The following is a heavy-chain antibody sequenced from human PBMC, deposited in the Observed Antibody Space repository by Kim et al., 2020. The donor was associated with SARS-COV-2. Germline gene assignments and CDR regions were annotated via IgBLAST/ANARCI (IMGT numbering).Heavy chain of an antibody. V-gene: IGHV3-49*04. J-gene: IGHJ3*02. CDR2: IRSKAYGGTT. Sequence: GGSLRLSCTASGFTFGDYAMSWVRQAPGKGLEWVGFIRSKAYGGTTEYAASVKGRFTISRDDSKSIAYLQMNSLKTEDTAVYYCTRVRYSSGWYWSEAFDIWGQGTMVTVSS. CDR1: GFTFGDYA. D-gene: IGHD6-19*01. CDR3: TRVRYSSGWYWSEAFDI.